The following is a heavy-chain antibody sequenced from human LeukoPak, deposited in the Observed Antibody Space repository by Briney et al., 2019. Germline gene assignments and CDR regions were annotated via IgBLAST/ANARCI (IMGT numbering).Heavy chain of an antibody. CDR1: GYTFTSYA. D-gene: IGHD7-27*01. CDR3: ARGFGPTGDDY. Sequence: GASVKVSCKASGYTFTSYAMHWVRQAPGQRLEWMGWINAGNGNTKYSQKFQGRVTMTTDTSTSTAYMELRSLRSDDTAVYYCARGFGPTGDDYWGQGTLVTVSS. V-gene: IGHV1-3*01. CDR2: INAGNGNT. J-gene: IGHJ4*02.